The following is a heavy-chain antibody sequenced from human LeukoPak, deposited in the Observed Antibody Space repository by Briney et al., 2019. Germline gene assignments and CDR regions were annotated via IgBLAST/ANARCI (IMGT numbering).Heavy chain of an antibody. CDR2: INPNSGGT. CDR1: GYTFTGYY. Sequence: GASVKVSCKASGYTFTGYYMHWVRQALGQGLEWMGRINPNSGGTNYAQKFQGRVTMTRDTSISTAYMELSRLRSDDTAVYYCARDRYYDILTGYYSLWGQGTLVTVSS. D-gene: IGHD3-9*01. V-gene: IGHV1-2*06. CDR3: ARDRYYDILTGYYSL. J-gene: IGHJ4*02.